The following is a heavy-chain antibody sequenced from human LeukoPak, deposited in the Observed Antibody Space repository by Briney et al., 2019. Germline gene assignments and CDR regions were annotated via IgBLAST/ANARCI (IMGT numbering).Heavy chain of an antibody. D-gene: IGHD6-19*01. CDR2: ISGSSNYI. CDR1: GFTFSDHS. Sequence: GGSLRLSCAASGFTFSDHSINWVRQAPGKGLEWVSYISGSSNYINYADSVKGRFAISRDNAKTSVYLQMNSLRADDTAVYYCAREPSGWYVDYWGQGTLVTVSS. V-gene: IGHV3-21*01. J-gene: IGHJ4*02. CDR3: AREPSGWYVDY.